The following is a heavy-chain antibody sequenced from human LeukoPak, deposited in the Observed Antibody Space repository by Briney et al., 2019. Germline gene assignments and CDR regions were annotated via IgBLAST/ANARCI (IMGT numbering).Heavy chain of an antibody. CDR2: IYYSGST. J-gene: IGHJ4*02. CDR1: GGSISSGDYY. Sequence: SETLSLTCTVSGGSISSGDYYWSWIRQPPGKGLEWIGYIYYSGSTYYNPSLKSRVTISVDTSKNQFSLRLTSVTAADTALYYCASHYYASSGSLFDSWGRGSLVTVSS. D-gene: IGHD3-22*01. CDR3: ASHYYASSGSLFDS. V-gene: IGHV4-30-4*08.